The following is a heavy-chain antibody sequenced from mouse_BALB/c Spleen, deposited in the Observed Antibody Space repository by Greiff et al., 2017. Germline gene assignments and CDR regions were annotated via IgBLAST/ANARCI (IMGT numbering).Heavy chain of an antibody. J-gene: IGHJ3*01. CDR3: ARGYRYDFAWFAY. D-gene: IGHD2-14*01. CDR2: ISYDGSN. Sequence: VQLKESGPGLVKPSQSLSLTCSVTGYSITSGYYWNWIRQFPGNKLEWMGYISYDGSNNYNPSLKNRISITRDTSKNQLFLKLNSVTTEDTATYYCARGYRYDFAWFAYWGQGTLVTVSA. CDR1: GYSITSGYY. V-gene: IGHV3-6*02.